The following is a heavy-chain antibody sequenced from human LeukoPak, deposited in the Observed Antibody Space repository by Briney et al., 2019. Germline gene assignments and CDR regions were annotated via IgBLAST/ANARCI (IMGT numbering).Heavy chain of an antibody. V-gene: IGHV3-30*02. CDR3: ARDGGSSSWFDY. CDR1: GFTFSSYG. Sequence: GGSLRLSCAASGFTFSSYGTHWVRQAPGKGLEWVAFIRYDGSNKYYADSVKGRFTISRDNAKNSLYLQMNSLRAEDTAVYYCARDGGSSSWFDYWGQGTLVTVSS. CDR2: IRYDGSNK. D-gene: IGHD6-13*01. J-gene: IGHJ4*02.